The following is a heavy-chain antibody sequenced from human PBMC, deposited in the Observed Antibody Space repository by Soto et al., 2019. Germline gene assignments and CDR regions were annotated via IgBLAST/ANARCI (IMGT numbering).Heavy chain of an antibody. V-gene: IGHV4-39*01. CDR3: ARHADWGNNVLAFDI. CDR2: IYFIGTL. CDR1: GGSISSGTYH. J-gene: IGHJ3*02. Sequence: SETLSLTCTLSGGSISSGTYHWGWVRQPPGKSKEWIGSIYFIGTLRYNPSLQSRFTISMDTSKNHFSLEQTSVTSADTAVYYCARHADWGNNVLAFDIWGQGTMVT. D-gene: IGHD3-16*01.